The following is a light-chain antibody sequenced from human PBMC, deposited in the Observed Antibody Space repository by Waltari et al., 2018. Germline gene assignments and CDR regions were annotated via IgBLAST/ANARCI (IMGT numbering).Light chain of an antibody. V-gene: IGLV1-40*01. CDR3: QSYDSLSALYV. CDR2: DNF. Sequence: QSVLTHPPSVSGAPGQTVTISCIGSSATIGASYDITCYQKLPGSAPKILIFDNFVRPSGVPDRFSASKSGTSASLAISGLQAEDEADYYCQSYDSLSALYVFGSGTKVSVL. J-gene: IGLJ1*01. CDR1: SATIGASYD.